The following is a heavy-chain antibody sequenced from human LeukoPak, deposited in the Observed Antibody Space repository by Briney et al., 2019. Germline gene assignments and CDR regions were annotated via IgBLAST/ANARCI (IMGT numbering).Heavy chain of an antibody. CDR1: GFTAISNY. D-gene: IGHD3-9*01. V-gene: IGHV3-53*01. Sequence: GGSLRLSCAASGFTAISNYMSWVRQAPGKGLEWVSVIYSGGSTYYADSVKGRFTISRDNSKNTLYLQMNSLRAEDTAVYYCAANDILTGSYWGQGTLVTVSS. CDR2: IYSGGST. J-gene: IGHJ4*02. CDR3: AANDILTGSY.